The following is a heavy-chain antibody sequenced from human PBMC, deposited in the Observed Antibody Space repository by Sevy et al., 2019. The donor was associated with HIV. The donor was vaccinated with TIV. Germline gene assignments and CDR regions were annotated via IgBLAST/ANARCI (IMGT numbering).Heavy chain of an antibody. CDR3: TTDCRLTGERVAFDI. CDR1: GFTFSNAW. Sequence: GGSLRLSCAASGFTFSNAWMSWVRQAPGKGLEWVGRIKSKTDGGTTDYAAPVKGRFTISGDDSKNTLYQQMNRLKTEDTAVYYGTTDCRLTGERVAFDIWGQGTMVTVSS. V-gene: IGHV3-15*01. CDR2: IKSKTDGGTT. D-gene: IGHD7-27*01. J-gene: IGHJ3*02.